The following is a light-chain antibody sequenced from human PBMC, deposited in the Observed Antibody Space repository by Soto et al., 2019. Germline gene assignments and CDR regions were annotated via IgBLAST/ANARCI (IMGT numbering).Light chain of an antibody. CDR3: LQAYNYPRT. CDR2: AAS. Sequence: DIVTITCRASQGIRNDLAWYQQKPGRAPKLLIFAASTLQSGVPSRFSGSGAGTNFTLTISSLQPEDFATYYCLQAYNYPRTFGQGTKV. V-gene: IGKV1-6*01. J-gene: IGKJ1*01. CDR1: QGIRND.